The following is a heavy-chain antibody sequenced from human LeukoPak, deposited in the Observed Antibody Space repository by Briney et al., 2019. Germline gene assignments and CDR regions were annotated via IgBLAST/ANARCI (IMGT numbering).Heavy chain of an antibody. V-gene: IGHV4-59*08. CDR3: ARQDDYVWGSYRYPDAFDI. CDR2: IYYSGST. CDR1: GGSISSYY. Sequence: SETLSLTCTVSGGSISSYYWSWIRQPPGKGLEWIGYIYYSGSTYYNPSLKSRVTISVDTSKNQFSLKLSSVTAADTAVYYCARQDDYVWGSYRYPDAFDIWGQGTMVTVSS. D-gene: IGHD3-16*02. J-gene: IGHJ3*02.